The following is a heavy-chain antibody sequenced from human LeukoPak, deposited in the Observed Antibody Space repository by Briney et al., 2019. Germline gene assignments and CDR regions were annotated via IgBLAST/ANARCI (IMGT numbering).Heavy chain of an antibody. CDR2: ISGSGGST. Sequence: GGSLRLSCAASGFTFSTYAMSWVRQAPGKGLEWVSGISGSGGSTYYADSVKGRFTISRDNSQNTLYLQMNTLRAEDTGVFLCAAVDVDTAFPWGQGTLVTVSS. J-gene: IGHJ5*02. CDR1: GFTFSTYA. CDR3: AAVDVDTAFP. V-gene: IGHV3-23*01. D-gene: IGHD5-18*01.